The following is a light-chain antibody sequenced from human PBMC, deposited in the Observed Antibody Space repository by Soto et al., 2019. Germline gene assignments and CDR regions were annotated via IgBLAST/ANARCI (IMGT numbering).Light chain of an antibody. Sequence: DIQMTQSPSSLSASVGARISITCQARQDIRTSLSWFQQKPGRAPKLLIYGASNLETGVPSRFRGSGSGTDFTFTISSLQPEVIATYYCQQYDNLPPFSFGPGTKVAIK. CDR2: GAS. V-gene: IGKV1-33*01. CDR3: QQYDNLPPFS. CDR1: QDIRTS. J-gene: IGKJ3*01.